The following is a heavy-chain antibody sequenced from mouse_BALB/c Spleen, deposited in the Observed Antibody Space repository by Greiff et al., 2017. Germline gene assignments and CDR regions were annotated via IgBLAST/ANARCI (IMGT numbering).Heavy chain of an antibody. Sequence: EVQGVESGGGLVKPGGSLKLSCAASGFTFSDYYMYWVRQTPEKRLEWVATISDGGSYTYYPDSVKGRFTISRDNAKNNLYLQMSSLKSEDTAMYYCARDYYGSSPLFAYWGQGTLVTVSA. J-gene: IGHJ3*01. CDR3: ARDYYGSSPLFAY. V-gene: IGHV5-4*02. CDR1: GFTFSDYY. CDR2: ISDGGSYT. D-gene: IGHD1-1*01.